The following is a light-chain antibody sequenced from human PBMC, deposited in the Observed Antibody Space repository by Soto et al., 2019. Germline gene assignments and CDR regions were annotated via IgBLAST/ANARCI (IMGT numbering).Light chain of an antibody. CDR3: QQYYSAPMT. CDR1: QSILFSSNNKNY. CDR2: WAS. V-gene: IGKV4-1*01. Sequence: DIVMNQSPDSLAVSLGERATINCKSSQSILFSSNNKNYLAWYQQKAGQPPKLLIYWASTRESGVPDRFSGSGSGTDFTLTISSLQAEDVAVYHCQQYYSAPMTFGQGTRREIK. J-gene: IGKJ5*01.